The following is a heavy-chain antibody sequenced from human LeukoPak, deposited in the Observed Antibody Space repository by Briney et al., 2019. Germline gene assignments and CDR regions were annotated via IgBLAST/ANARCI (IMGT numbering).Heavy chain of an antibody. CDR3: ARTEWYYYDSSGYYYDY. Sequence: SGPTLVNPTQTLTLTCTFSGFSLSTSGMCVSWIRQPPGKALEWLARIDWDDDKYYSTPLKTRLTISKDTSKNQVVLTMTNMDPVDTATYYCARTEWYYYDSSGYYYDYWGQGTLVTVSS. J-gene: IGHJ4*02. CDR1: GFSLSTSGMC. V-gene: IGHV2-70*11. CDR2: IDWDDDK. D-gene: IGHD3-22*01.